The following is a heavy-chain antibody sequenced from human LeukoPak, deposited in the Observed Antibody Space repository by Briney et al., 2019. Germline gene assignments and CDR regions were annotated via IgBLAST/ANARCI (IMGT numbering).Heavy chain of an antibody. D-gene: IGHD3-16*01. J-gene: IGHJ5*02. CDR1: GFTISGLY. Sequence: GGSLRLSCAASGFTISGLYMSWVRQAPGKGLEWVSVIDSGYATTYADSVKGRFTISRDNSRNMVYLQMNSLRAEDTAVYHCARFSYGSFDHWGQGTLVTVSS. CDR3: ARFSYGSFDH. CDR2: IDSGYAT. V-gene: IGHV3-53*01.